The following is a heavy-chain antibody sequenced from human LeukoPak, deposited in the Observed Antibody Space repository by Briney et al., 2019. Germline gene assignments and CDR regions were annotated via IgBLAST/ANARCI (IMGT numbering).Heavy chain of an antibody. CDR2: ITNSGNSK. V-gene: IGHV3-48*01. Sequence: PGGSLRLSCAASEFTFSSYSMNWVRQAPGKGLEWVSYITNSGNSKSYADSVKGRFTISRDNTKNSLYLQMNSLRAEDTALYYCAREVSEGFDFWGQGTLVTVSS. J-gene: IGHJ4*02. D-gene: IGHD3-22*01. CDR1: EFTFSSYS. CDR3: AREVSEGFDF.